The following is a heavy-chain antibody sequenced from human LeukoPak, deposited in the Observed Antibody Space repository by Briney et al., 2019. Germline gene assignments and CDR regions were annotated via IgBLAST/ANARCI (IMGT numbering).Heavy chain of an antibody. J-gene: IGHJ6*03. D-gene: IGHD2-15*01. CDR2: IKHDGSEK. Sequence: GGSLRLSCAASGFTFSRYWMTWVRQAPGKGLEWVANIKHDGSEKYYLDSVKGRFSISRDNAKNSLYLQMNSLRAEDTAIYYCAKNGDRGAYCSGGTCYPYYYYYMDVWGKGTTVTISS. V-gene: IGHV3-7*03. CDR3: AKNGDRGAYCSGGTCYPYYYYYMDV. CDR1: GFTFSRYW.